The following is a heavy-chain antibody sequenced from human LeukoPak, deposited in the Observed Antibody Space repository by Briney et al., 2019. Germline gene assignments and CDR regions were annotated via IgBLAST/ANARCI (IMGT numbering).Heavy chain of an antibody. CDR2: IYYSGST. V-gene: IGHV4-59*01. D-gene: IGHD2-2*02. CDR1: GGSISSYY. Sequence: SETLSLTCTVSGGSISSYYWSWIRQPPGKGLEWIGYIYYSGSTNYNPSLKSRVTISVGTSKNQFSLKLSSVTAADTAVYYCARSNLGYCSSTSCCTFDYWGQGTLVTVSS. J-gene: IGHJ4*02. CDR3: ARSNLGYCSSTSCCTFDY.